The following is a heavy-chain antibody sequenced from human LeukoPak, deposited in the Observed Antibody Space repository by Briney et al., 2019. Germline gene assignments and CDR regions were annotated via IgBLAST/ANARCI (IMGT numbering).Heavy chain of an antibody. Sequence: PSETLSLTCAVSGGSISSGGYSWRWIRQPPGKGLEWIGYIYHSGSTYYNPSLKSRVTISVDRSKNQFSLKLSSVTAADTAVYCCARTMVRGAPFDYWGQGTLVTVSS. D-gene: IGHD3-10*01. CDR1: GGSISSGGYS. CDR2: IYHSGST. V-gene: IGHV4-30-2*01. CDR3: ARTMVRGAPFDY. J-gene: IGHJ4*02.